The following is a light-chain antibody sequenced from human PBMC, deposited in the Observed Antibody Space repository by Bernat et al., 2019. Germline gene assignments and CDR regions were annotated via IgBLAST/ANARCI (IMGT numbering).Light chain of an antibody. CDR2: KDT. V-gene: IGLV3-25*03. J-gene: IGLJ3*02. CDR3: QSAENSGTYLV. Sequence: SHELTQPPSVSVSPGQTARITCSGDALSKQYAYWYQQKPDQAPVLVIYKDTERPSEIPERFSGSSAGTTVTLTISGVQAWDEADYSCQSAENSGTYLVFVGGTNLIVL. CDR1: ALSKQY.